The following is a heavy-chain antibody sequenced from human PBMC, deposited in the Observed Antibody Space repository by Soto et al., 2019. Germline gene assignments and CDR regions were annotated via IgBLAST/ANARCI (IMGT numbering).Heavy chain of an antibody. CDR2: IRSKAYGGTT. V-gene: IGHV3-49*03. CDR1: GFTFGDYA. J-gene: IGHJ4*01. D-gene: IGHD3-22*01. CDR3: TREQDSSGCYFDY. Sequence: PGGSLRLSCTASGFTFGDYAMSWFRQAPGKWLEWVGFIRSKAYGGTTEYAASVKGRFTISRDDSKSIAYLQMNSLKTEDTAVYYCTREQDSSGCYFDYWGHGXLVTVPS.